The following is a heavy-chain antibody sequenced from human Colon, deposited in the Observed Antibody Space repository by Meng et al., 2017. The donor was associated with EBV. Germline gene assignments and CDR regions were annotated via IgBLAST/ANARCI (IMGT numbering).Heavy chain of an antibody. CDR3: ARVTGKIYYDGSGYPEAFDY. Sequence: QVQLQESGPGLVKPSPTLSLTCTVSGDSLSSTDYYWSWVRQPPGKGLEWIGYIYYSGSRYYNPSLKSRVTISVDTSKNQFSLKLSSVTAADTAVYYCARVTGKIYYDGSGYPEAFDYWGQGTLVTVSS. D-gene: IGHD3-22*01. CDR2: IYYSGSR. J-gene: IGHJ4*02. CDR1: GDSLSSTDYY. V-gene: IGHV4-30-4*01.